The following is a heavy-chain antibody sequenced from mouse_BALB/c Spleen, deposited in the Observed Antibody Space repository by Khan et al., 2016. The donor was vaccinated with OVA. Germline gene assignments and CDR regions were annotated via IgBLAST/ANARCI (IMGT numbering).Heavy chain of an antibody. D-gene: IGHD1-1*01. Sequence: EVQLQESGPGLVKPSQSLSLTCTVTGYSITSDYAWDWIRQFPGKKLEWMGYISYGGSTSYNPSLKSRISITRHTSKNPFFLQLNPVTPEDTATYYCARKNYYGYAMDYWGQGTSVTVSS. J-gene: IGHJ4*01. CDR1: GYSITSDYA. V-gene: IGHV3-2*02. CDR2: ISYGGST. CDR3: ARKNYYGYAMDY.